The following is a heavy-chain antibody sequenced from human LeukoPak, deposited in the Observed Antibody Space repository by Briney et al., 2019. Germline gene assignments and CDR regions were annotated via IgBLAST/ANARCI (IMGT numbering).Heavy chain of an antibody. Sequence: SETLSLTCTVSGGSISSYYWSWIRQPAGKGLEWIGRIYTSGSTNYNPSPTSRGTMLVDTSKNQFSLKLSSVTAADTAVYYCAIEVFWSGYVNWFDPWGQGTLVTVSS. D-gene: IGHD3-3*01. V-gene: IGHV4-4*07. CDR2: IYTSGST. J-gene: IGHJ5*02. CDR1: GGSISSYY. CDR3: AIEVFWSGYVNWFDP.